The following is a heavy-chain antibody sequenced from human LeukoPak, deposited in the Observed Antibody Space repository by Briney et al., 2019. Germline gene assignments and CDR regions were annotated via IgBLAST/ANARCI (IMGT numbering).Heavy chain of an antibody. CDR2: INPSGGST. V-gene: IGHV1-46*01. CDR1: GYTFTSYY. D-gene: IGHD6-13*01. CDR3: ARHIIAAAGTVGAFDI. J-gene: IGHJ3*02. Sequence: ASVKVSCKASGYTFTSYYMHWVRQAPGQGLEWMGIINPSGGSTSYAQKFQGRVTMTRDTSTSTVYMELSSLRSEDTAVYYCARHIIAAAGTVGAFDIWGQGTMVTVSS.